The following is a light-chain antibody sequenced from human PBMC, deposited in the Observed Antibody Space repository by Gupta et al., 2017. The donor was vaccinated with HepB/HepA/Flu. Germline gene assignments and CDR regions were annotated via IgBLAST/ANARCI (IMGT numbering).Light chain of an antibody. CDR2: GAS. J-gene: IGKJ2*01. V-gene: IGKV1-39*01. CDR3: QQSYSIPYT. Sequence: DIQMTQSPSSLSASVGDRVTITCRASHSISAYLNWYQQKPGRAPRLLIYGASNLQTGVPSRFSGRGSGTEFTLTISRLQPEDVATFYCQQSYSIPYTFGQGSKVEI. CDR1: HSISAY.